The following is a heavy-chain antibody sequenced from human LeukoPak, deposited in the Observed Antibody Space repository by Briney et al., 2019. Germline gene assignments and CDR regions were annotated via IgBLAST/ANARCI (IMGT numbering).Heavy chain of an antibody. J-gene: IGHJ4*02. V-gene: IGHV3-23*01. CDR3: AKEIHDSSGYYSYFDY. CDR2: ISGSGSST. Sequence: PGGSLRLSCAASGFTFSGYGMIWVRQAPGKGLEWVSGISGSGSSTYYADSVRGRFTISRDNSKNALYLQMNSLRAEDTAVYYCAKEIHDSSGYYSYFDYWGQGTLVTVSS. CDR1: GFTFSGYG. D-gene: IGHD3-22*01.